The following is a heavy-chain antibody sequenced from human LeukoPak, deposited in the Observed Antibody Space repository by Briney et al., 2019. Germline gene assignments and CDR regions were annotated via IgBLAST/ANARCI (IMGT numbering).Heavy chain of an antibody. J-gene: IGHJ5*02. CDR1: GGFINDYY. CDR3: ARHGYLGSFRFDP. D-gene: IGHD5-18*01. CDR2: IYYSGST. V-gene: IGHV4-59*05. Sequence: SETLSLTCTVSGGFINDYYWNWIRQPPGQGLEWIGSIYYSGSTYYNPSLKSRVTISVDTSKNQFSLKLSSVTATDTAVYYCARHGYLGSFRFDPWGQGTLVTVSS.